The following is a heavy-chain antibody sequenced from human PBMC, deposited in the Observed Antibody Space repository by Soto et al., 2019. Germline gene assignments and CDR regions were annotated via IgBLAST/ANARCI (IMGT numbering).Heavy chain of an antibody. J-gene: IGHJ6*03. CDR2: INHSGST. D-gene: IGHD3-3*01. Sequence: SETLSLTCAVYGGSFSGYYWSWIRQPPGKGLEWIGEINHSGSTNYNPSLKSRVTISVDTSKNQFSLKLSSVTAADTAVYYCARYVDDFWSGYYNLTYYYYYMDVWGKGTTVTVSS. CDR3: ARYVDDFWSGYYNLTYYYYYMDV. CDR1: GGSFSGYY. V-gene: IGHV4-34*01.